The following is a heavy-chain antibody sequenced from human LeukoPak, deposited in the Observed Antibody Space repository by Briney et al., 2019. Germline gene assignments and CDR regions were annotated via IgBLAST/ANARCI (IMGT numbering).Heavy chain of an antibody. J-gene: IGHJ4*02. V-gene: IGHV3-7*01. Sequence: PGGSLRLSCAASGLTFSSYWMSWVRQAPGKGLEWVANIKEDGSEKYYVDSVKGRFTISRDNAKNSLYLQMNRLRAEDTAVYYCARDKGVGFDYWGQGTLVTVSS. CDR2: IKEDGSEK. D-gene: IGHD1-26*01. CDR1: GLTFSSYW. CDR3: ARDKGVGFDY.